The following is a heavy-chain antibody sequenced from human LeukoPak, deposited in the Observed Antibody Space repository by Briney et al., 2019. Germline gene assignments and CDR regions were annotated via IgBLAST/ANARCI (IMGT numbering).Heavy chain of an antibody. J-gene: IGHJ4*02. CDR1: GYTFTSYY. Sequence: ASEKVSCKASGYTFTSYYIHWVRQAPGQGLEWMGIINPSGGSTTYAQKFQGRVTMTRDTSTSTVYMELSSLRFEDTAVYYCWIAAAGRNFDYWGQGTLVTVSS. CDR2: INPSGGST. D-gene: IGHD6-13*01. V-gene: IGHV1-46*01. CDR3: WIAAAGRNFDY.